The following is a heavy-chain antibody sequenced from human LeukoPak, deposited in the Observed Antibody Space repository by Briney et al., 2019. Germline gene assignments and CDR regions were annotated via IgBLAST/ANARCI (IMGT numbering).Heavy chain of an antibody. J-gene: IGHJ5*02. CDR2: INPNSGGT. Sequence: ASVKVSCKASGYTFTGYYMHWVRQAPGQGLEWMGWINPNSGGTNYAQKFQGRVTMTRDTSISTAYMELSRLRSDDTAVYYCARVPSYSSGWSHNWFDPWAQGTLVTVSS. CDR3: ARVPSYSSGWSHNWFDP. D-gene: IGHD6-19*01. V-gene: IGHV1-2*02. CDR1: GYTFTGYY.